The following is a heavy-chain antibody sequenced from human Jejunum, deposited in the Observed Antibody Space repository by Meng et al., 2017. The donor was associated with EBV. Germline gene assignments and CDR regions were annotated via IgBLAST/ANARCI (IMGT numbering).Heavy chain of an antibody. V-gene: IGHV4-61*01. Sequence: QVQLQESGPGLVKSSAXLSLTCTVPAGAVSTGSYYWSWIRQPPGKGLEWIGYFYYSASPKYNPSLKSRATISADMSKNQFSLKLRSVTSADTAVYYCARGRGVTDYYDSSGSPFDYWGQGTLGTVSS. CDR2: FYYSASP. CDR1: AGAVSTGSYY. CDR3: ARGRGVTDYYDSSGSPFDY. J-gene: IGHJ4*02. D-gene: IGHD3-22*01.